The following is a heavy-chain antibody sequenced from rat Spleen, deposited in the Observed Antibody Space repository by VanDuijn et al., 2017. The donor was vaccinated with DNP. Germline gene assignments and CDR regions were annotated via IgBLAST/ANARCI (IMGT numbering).Heavy chain of an antibody. CDR2: INYDGSST. CDR3: ARPDY. V-gene: IGHV5-7*01. Sequence: EVQLVESGGGLVQPGRSMKLSCAASGFTFSNYDMAWVRQAPKRGLEWVATINYDGSSTYYRDSVKGRFTFSRDNAKSTLFLQMDSLRSEDTATYYCARPDYWGQGIMVTVSS. J-gene: IGHJ2*01. CDR1: GFTFSNYD.